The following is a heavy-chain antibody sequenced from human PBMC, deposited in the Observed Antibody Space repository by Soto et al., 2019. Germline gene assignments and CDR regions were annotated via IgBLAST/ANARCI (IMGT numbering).Heavy chain of an antibody. J-gene: IGHJ6*02. D-gene: IGHD6-13*01. CDR2: IYYSGST. Sequence: LSLTCTVSGGPISSSSYYWGWIRQPPGKGLEWIGSIYYSGSTYYNPSLKSRVTISVDTSKNQFSLKLSSVTAADTAVYYCARHFSSSWFEDYYYYYGMDVWGQGTTVTVSS. CDR1: GGPISSSSYY. CDR3: ARHFSSSWFEDYYYYYGMDV. V-gene: IGHV4-39*01.